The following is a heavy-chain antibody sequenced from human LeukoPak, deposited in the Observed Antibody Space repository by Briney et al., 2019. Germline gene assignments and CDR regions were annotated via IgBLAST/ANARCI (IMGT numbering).Heavy chain of an antibody. V-gene: IGHV1-3*01. CDR2: INAGNGNT. CDR1: GYTFTSYA. CDR3: ARDSSFLLERRSTFDY. D-gene: IGHD1-1*01. Sequence: ASVKVSCKASGYTFTSYAMHWVRQAPGQRLEWMGWINAGNGNTKCSQKFQGRVTITRDTSASTAYMELSSLRSGDTAVYYCARDSSFLLERRSTFDYWGQGTLVTVSS. J-gene: IGHJ4*02.